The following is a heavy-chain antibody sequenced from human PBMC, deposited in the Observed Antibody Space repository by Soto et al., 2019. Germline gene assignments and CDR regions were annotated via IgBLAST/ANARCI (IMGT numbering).Heavy chain of an antibody. J-gene: IGHJ4*02. CDR1: GFTFSSHA. CDR2: IWTAGNNK. D-gene: IGHD4-4*01. V-gene: IGHV3-33*01. Sequence: QVQLVESGGGVVQPGRSLRLSCAASGFTFSSHAMNWVRQAPGKGLEWVALIWTAGNNKYYADAGSVKGRFTISRDNSRNTLYLEMNSVRADDTGVYYCARGPDYSNFGYFDYWGQGTLVTVSS. CDR3: ARGPDYSNFGYFDY.